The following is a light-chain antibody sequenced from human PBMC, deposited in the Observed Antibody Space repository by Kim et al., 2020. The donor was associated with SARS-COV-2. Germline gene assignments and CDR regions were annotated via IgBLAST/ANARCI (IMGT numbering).Light chain of an antibody. J-gene: IGLJ2*01. Sequence: GQKVTIECQGDSSRKYYATWYQQKPGQAPVLVRFGNNKRPSGIPDRFSGSSSGTTASLTITGPQAEDEADYYCNSRDSSGNRLGVVFGGGTQLTVL. CDR1: SSRKYY. V-gene: IGLV3-19*01. CDR2: GNN. CDR3: NSRDSSGNRLGVV.